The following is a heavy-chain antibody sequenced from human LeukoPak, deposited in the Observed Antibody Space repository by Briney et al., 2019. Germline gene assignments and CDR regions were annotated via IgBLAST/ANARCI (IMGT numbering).Heavy chain of an antibody. CDR3: ARVLRSGGSADP. Sequence: GGSLRLSCAASGFTFRDYYMNWIRQAPGKGLEGISYISSSGSTMYYADSVKGRFTISRDNAKNSLYLQMNSLRAEDTAVYYCARVLRSGGSADPWGQGTLVTVSS. J-gene: IGHJ5*02. CDR2: ISSSGSTM. D-gene: IGHD2-15*01. V-gene: IGHV3-11*01. CDR1: GFTFRDYY.